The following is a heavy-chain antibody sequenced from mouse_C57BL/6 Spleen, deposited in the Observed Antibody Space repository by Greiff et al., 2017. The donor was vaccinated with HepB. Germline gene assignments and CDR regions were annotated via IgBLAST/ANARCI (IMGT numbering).Heavy chain of an antibody. D-gene: IGHD1-1*01. CDR1: GYTFTSYW. V-gene: IGHV1-72*01. CDR3: ARALIDYGSSPFAY. J-gene: IGHJ3*01. Sequence: QVQLKQPGAELVKPGASVKLSCKASGYTFTSYWMHWVKQRPGRGLEWIGRIDPNSGGTKYNEKFKSKATLTVDKPSSTAYMQLSSLTSEDSAVDYCARALIDYGSSPFAYWGQGTLVTVSA. CDR2: IDPNSGGT.